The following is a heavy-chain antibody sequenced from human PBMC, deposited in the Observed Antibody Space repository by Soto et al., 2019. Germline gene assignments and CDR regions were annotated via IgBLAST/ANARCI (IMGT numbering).Heavy chain of an antibody. D-gene: IGHD2-8*02. V-gene: IGHV3-33*01. Sequence: GGSLRLSCAASGFTFSSYGMHWVRQAPGKGLEWVAVIWYDGSNKYYADSVKGRFTISRDNSKNTLYLQMSSLRSEDTAVYYCARGDLVWWLNPRYYFDYWGQGTLVTVSS. CDR3: ARGDLVWWLNPRYYFDY. CDR2: IWYDGSNK. CDR1: GFTFSSYG. J-gene: IGHJ4*02.